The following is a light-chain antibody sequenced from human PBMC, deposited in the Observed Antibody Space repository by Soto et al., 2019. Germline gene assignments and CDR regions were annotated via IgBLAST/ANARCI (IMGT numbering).Light chain of an antibody. CDR3: QLYGRSTMYT. CDR2: AAS. Sequence: EIVLTQSPGTLSLSPGERATLSCRASQSVSSSSLAWYQQKPGQAPRLLIYAASSRATGIPDRFSGSGSGTDFTLTISRLEPEDFAVYYCQLYGRSTMYTFGQGTRLEIK. V-gene: IGKV3-20*01. J-gene: IGKJ2*01. CDR1: QSVSSSS.